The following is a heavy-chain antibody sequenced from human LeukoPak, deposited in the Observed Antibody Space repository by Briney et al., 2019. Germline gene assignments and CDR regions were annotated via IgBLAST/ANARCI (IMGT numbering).Heavy chain of an antibody. CDR1: GFSFSSYG. J-gene: IGHJ4*02. CDR3: AKQLGYCSDGSCYFPY. D-gene: IGHD2-15*01. Sequence: GGSLRLSCAASGFSFSSYGMTWVRQAPGKGLEWVSSISGGGGSTNSADSVKGRFTISRDNSKSTLCLQMNSLRAEDTAVYYCAKQLGYCSDGSCYFPYWGQGTLVTVSS. CDR2: ISGGGGST. V-gene: IGHV3-23*01.